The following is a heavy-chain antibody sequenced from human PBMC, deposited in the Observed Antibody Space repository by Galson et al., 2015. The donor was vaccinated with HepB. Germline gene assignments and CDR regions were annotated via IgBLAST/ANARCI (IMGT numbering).Heavy chain of an antibody. D-gene: IGHD2-15*01. CDR3: ARVRSPYSTDFDY. CDR1: GGSISSYY. Sequence: ETLSLTCTVSGGSISSYYWGWIRQPPGKGPEWIGYIYYSGSTNYNPSLKSRVTISVDTSKNQFSLKLSSVTAADTAVYYCARVRSPYSTDFDYWGQGTLVTVSS. CDR2: IYYSGST. V-gene: IGHV4-59*01. J-gene: IGHJ4*02.